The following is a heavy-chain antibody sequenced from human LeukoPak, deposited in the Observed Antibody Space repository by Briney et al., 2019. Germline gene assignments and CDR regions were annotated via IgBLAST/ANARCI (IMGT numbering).Heavy chain of an antibody. Sequence: SVKVSCKASGFTFTSSAMQWVRQARGQRLEWIGWIVVGSGNTNYGQKFQERVTITRDMSTSAAYMELSSLRSEDTAVYYCAAALHYYDSSGLDYWGQGTLVTVSS. V-gene: IGHV1-58*02. J-gene: IGHJ4*02. CDR1: GFTFTSSA. CDR3: AAALHYYDSSGLDY. D-gene: IGHD3-22*01. CDR2: IVVGSGNT.